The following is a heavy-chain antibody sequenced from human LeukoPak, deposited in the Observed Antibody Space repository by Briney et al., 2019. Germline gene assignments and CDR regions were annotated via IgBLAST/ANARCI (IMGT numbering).Heavy chain of an antibody. CDR2: IIPIFGTA. V-gene: IGHV1-69*05. Sequence: SVKVSCKASGGTFSSYAISWVRQAPGQGLEWMGRIIPIFGTANYAQKFQGRVTITTDESTSTAYMELSSLRSEDTAVYYCASGFGESLEVYFDYWGQGTLVTVSS. D-gene: IGHD3-10*01. CDR1: GGTFSSYA. CDR3: ASGFGESLEVYFDY. J-gene: IGHJ4*02.